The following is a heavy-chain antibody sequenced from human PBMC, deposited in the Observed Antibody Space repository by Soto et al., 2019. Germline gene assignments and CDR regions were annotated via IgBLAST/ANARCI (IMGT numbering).Heavy chain of an antibody. J-gene: IGHJ6*02. CDR1: GTSISSAFW. V-gene: IGHV4-4*02. CDR2: VYHSGST. Sequence: SETLSLTCAVSGTSISSAFWWTWVRQPPGKGLEWIGEVYHSGSTKYNPSLKSRVTISVDKSKNQFSLELRAVSAADTAVYYCARFSGAYNYEMDVWGQGSTVTVSS. D-gene: IGHD6-19*01. CDR3: ARFSGAYNYEMDV.